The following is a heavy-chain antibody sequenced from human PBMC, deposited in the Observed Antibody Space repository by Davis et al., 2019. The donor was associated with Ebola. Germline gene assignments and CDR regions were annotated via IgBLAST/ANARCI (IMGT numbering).Heavy chain of an antibody. J-gene: IGHJ6*02. CDR3: ARLSWFGEYGMDV. V-gene: IGHV4-59*08. CDR1: GGSISSYY. D-gene: IGHD3-10*01. Sequence: SETLSLTCTVSGGSISSYYWSWIRQPPGKGLAWIGYIYYSGSTNYNPSLKSRVTISVDTSKNQFSLKLSSVTAADTAVYYCARLSWFGEYGMDVWGQGTTVTVSS. CDR2: IYYSGST.